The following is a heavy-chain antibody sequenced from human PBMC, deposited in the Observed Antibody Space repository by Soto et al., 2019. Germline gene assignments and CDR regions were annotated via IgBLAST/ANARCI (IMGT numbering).Heavy chain of an antibody. CDR3: ARDTTGPLYYYGMDV. J-gene: IGHJ6*02. Sequence: QVQLQESGPGLVKPSETLSLTCTVSGGSVSSGSYYWSWIRQPPGKGLEWIGYIYYSGSTNYNPSLKSRVTISVDTSKNQCSLKLSSVTAADTAVYYCARDTTGPLYYYGMDVWGQGTTVTVSS. CDR1: GGSVSSGSYY. V-gene: IGHV4-61*01. CDR2: IYYSGST. D-gene: IGHD2-2*01.